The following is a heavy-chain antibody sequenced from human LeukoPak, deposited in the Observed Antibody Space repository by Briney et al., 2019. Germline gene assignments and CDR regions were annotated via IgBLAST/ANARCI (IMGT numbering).Heavy chain of an antibody. J-gene: IGHJ5*02. CDR3: GRGNKSFDP. V-gene: IGHV1-2*02. CDR2: INPNTGGT. Sequence: ASVKVSCKASGYTFTGYYVHWVRQAPGQGLEWMGWINPNTGGTNYAQKFQGRVTMTKDTSTNAAYMELNKLTSDYTAVYYCGRGNKSFDPWGQGTLVTVSS. CDR1: GYTFTGYY.